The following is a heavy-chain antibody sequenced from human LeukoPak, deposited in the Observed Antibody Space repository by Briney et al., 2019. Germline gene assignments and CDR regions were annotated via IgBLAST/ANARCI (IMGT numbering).Heavy chain of an antibody. CDR2: ISGSGGST. CDR1: GFTFSNYA. V-gene: IGHV3-23*01. D-gene: IGHD3-9*01. J-gene: IGHJ4*02. CDR3: AKASTVLRYFDWLSHFDY. Sequence: GGSLRLSCAASGFTFSNYAMSWVRQAPGKGLEWVSTISGSGGSTYYADSVKGRFTISRDNSKNTLYLQMNSLRAEDTAVYYCAKASTVLRYFDWLSHFDYWGQGTLVTVSS.